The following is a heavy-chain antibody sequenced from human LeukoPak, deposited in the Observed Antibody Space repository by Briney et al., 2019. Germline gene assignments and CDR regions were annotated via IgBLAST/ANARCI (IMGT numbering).Heavy chain of an antibody. Sequence: GGSLRLSCAASGFTFSSYWMTWVRQAPGKGLEWVAKIKQDGSEKYYVDSVKGRFTISRDNAKNSLYLQMNSLRAEDTAVYYCAKDPYDSSGYYFPGAFDIWGQGTMVTVSS. CDR1: GFTFSSYW. D-gene: IGHD3-22*01. J-gene: IGHJ3*02. V-gene: IGHV3-7*01. CDR2: IKQDGSEK. CDR3: AKDPYDSSGYYFPGAFDI.